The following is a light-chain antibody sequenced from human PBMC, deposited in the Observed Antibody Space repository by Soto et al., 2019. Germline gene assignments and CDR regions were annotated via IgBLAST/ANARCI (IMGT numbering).Light chain of an antibody. CDR2: RNS. J-gene: IGLJ1*01. Sequence: QSVLTQSPSASGTPGQRVTISCSGSASTIGRNYVYWYQQLPGTAPKLLIYRNSQRPSGVPDRFSGSKSGTSASLAISGLLSEDEGDYYCAAWDDNLSGLYVFGAGTKLTVL. V-gene: IGLV1-47*01. CDR1: ASTIGRNY. CDR3: AAWDDNLSGLYV.